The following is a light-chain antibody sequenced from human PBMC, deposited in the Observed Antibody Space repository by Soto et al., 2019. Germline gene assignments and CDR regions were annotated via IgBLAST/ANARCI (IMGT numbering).Light chain of an antibody. CDR3: MQALQTRLT. J-gene: IGKJ4*01. Sequence: DIVMTQSPLSLPVTPGEPASISCRSSQSLLHSNGYNYLDWYLQKPGQSPQPLIYLGSHRASGVPDRFSGSGSGTDFTLKISRVEAEDVGVYYCMQALQTRLTFGGGTKVEIK. V-gene: IGKV2-28*01. CDR2: LGS. CDR1: QSLLHSNGYNY.